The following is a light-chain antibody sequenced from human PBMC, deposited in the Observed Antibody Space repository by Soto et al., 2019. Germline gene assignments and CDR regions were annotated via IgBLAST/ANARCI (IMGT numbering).Light chain of an antibody. V-gene: IGKV3-11*01. J-gene: IGKJ4*01. CDR2: DAS. CDR1: QSVSSY. CDR3: QQRNSSNT. Sequence: EIVLTQAPATLSLSPGESATIACRASQSVSSYLAWYQQKPGQAPRLLIYDASNRATGIPARFSGSGSGTDFTLTISSLEPEDFAVYYCQQRNSSNTFGGWTKVEI.